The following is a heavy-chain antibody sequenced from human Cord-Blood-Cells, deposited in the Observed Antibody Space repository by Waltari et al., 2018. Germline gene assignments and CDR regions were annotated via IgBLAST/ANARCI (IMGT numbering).Heavy chain of an antibody. Sequence: QVQLQESGPGLVKPSENLSLTCAVSGYSISSGYYWGWIRQPPGKGLEWIGSIYHSGGTYYNQSLKSRVTISVDTSKNQFSLKLSSVTAADTAVYYCARRTGEFDYWGQGTLVTVSS. V-gene: IGHV4-38-2*01. D-gene: IGHD7-27*01. J-gene: IGHJ4*02. CDR1: GYSISSGYY. CDR3: ARRTGEFDY. CDR2: IYHSGGT.